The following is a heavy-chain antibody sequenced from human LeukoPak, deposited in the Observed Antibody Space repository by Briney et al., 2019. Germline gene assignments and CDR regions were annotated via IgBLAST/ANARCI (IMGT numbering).Heavy chain of an antibody. D-gene: IGHD3-22*01. Sequence: GGSLKLSCAASGFTFSGSAMHWVRQASGKGLEWVGRIRSKANSYATAYAASVKGRFTISRDDSKNTAYLQMNSLKTEDTAMYYCPTVVTYYYDSSGYYDVFDIWGQGTMVTVSS. J-gene: IGHJ3*02. CDR3: PTVVTYYYDSSGYYDVFDI. V-gene: IGHV3-73*01. CDR1: GFTFSGSA. CDR2: IRSKANSYAT.